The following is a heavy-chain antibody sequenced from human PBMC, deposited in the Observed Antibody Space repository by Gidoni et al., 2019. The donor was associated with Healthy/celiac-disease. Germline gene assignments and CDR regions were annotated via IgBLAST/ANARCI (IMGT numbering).Heavy chain of an antibody. Sequence: QVQLQQWGAGLLKPSETLSLTCAVYGGSFSGYYWSWIRQPPGKGLEWIGEINHSGSTNYNPSLKSRVTISVDTSKIQFSLKLSSVTAADTAVYYCASYRDYYGSGSYDYWGQGTLVTVSS. J-gene: IGHJ4*02. V-gene: IGHV4-34*01. CDR3: ASYRDYYGSGSYDY. CDR1: GGSFSGYY. CDR2: INHSGST. D-gene: IGHD3-10*01.